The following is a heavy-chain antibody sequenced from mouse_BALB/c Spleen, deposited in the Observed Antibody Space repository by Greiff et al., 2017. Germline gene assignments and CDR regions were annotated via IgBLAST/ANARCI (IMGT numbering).Heavy chain of an antibody. Sequence: EVQLQQSGPELVKPGASVKMSCKASGYTFTSYVMHWVKQKPGQGLEWIGYINPYNDGTKYNEKFKGKATLTSDKSSSTAYMELSSLTSEDSAVYYCARRGHMITSWFAYWGQGTLVTVSA. D-gene: IGHD2-4*01. CDR2: INPYNDGT. CDR3: ARRGHMITSWFAY. V-gene: IGHV1-14*01. J-gene: IGHJ3*01. CDR1: GYTFTSYV.